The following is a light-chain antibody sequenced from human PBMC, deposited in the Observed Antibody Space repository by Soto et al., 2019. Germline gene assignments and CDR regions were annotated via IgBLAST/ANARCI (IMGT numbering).Light chain of an antibody. CDR3: QQYGSSPPWT. CDR1: QSVSSSY. V-gene: IGKV3-20*01. J-gene: IGKJ1*01. Sequence: DIVLTQSAGTLSLSPGERATLSCRASQSVSSSYLAWYQQKPGQAPRLLIYGASSRATGIPDRFSGSGSGTDFTLTISRLEPEDFAVYYCQQYGSSPPWTFGQGTKVDIK. CDR2: GAS.